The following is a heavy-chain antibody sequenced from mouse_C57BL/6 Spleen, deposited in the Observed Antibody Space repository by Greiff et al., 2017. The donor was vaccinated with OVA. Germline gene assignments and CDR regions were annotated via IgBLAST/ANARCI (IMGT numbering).Heavy chain of an antibody. D-gene: IGHD2-12*01. V-gene: IGHV1-82*01. CDR1: GYAFSSSW. J-gene: IGHJ3*01. Sequence: QVHVKQSGPELVKPGASVKISCKASGYAFSSSWMNWVKQRPGKGLEWIGRIYPGDGDTNYNGKFKGKATFTADTSSNTAYMQLSSLTTEDSAIYYCARKEAYYSPFAYWGQGTLVTVSA. CDR2: IYPGDGDT. CDR3: ARKEAYYSPFAY.